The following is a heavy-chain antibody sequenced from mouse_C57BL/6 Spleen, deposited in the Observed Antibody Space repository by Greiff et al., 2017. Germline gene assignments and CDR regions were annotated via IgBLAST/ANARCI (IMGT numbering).Heavy chain of an antibody. V-gene: IGHV1-64*01. CDR1: GYTFTSYW. D-gene: IGHD1-1*01. Sequence: QVQLQQPGAELVKPGASVKLSCKASGYTFTSYWMHWVKQRPGQGLEWIGMIHPNSGSTNYNEKFKSKATLTVDKSSSTAYMQLSSLTSEDSAVYYCARITTRGYFDVWGTGTTVTVAS. J-gene: IGHJ1*03. CDR3: ARITTRGYFDV. CDR2: IHPNSGST.